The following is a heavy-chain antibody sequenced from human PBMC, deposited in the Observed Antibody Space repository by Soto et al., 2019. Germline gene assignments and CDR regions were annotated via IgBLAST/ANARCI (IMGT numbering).Heavy chain of an antibody. Sequence: PSETLSLTCAVSGGSISSSNWWSWVRQPPGKGLEWIGEIYHSGSTNYNPSLKSRVTISVDKSKNQFSLKLSSVTAADTAVYYFARSTGITIFGVVITNWFDPWGQGTLVTVSS. CDR2: IYHSGST. CDR3: ARSTGITIFGVVITNWFDP. CDR1: GGSISSSNW. V-gene: IGHV4-4*02. D-gene: IGHD3-3*01. J-gene: IGHJ5*02.